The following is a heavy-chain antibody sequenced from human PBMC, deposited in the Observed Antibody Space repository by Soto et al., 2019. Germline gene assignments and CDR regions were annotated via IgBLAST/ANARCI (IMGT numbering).Heavy chain of an antibody. V-gene: IGHV3-21*01. D-gene: IGHD3-16*01. Sequence: EVQLVESGGGLVKPGGSLRLSCAASGFTFSNYNMNWVRQAPGKGLEWASSLISSTTLIYYPDSVKGRFTISRDNAKNSLYLQMNSLRAEDTAVYYCARDRGGFDYWGQGTLLTVSP. J-gene: IGHJ4*02. CDR3: ARDRGGFDY. CDR1: GFTFSNYN. CDR2: LISSTTLI.